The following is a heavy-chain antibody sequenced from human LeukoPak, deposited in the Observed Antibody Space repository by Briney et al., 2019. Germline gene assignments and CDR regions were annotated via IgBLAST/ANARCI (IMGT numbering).Heavy chain of an antibody. Sequence: ASVKVSCKTSGYTFSTYGISWVRQAPGQGLEWMGWISGYNGNTNYAQKFQGRATMTTDTSTSTAYMELRSLRSDDTAVYYCARDASVTTNDAFDMWGQGTMVTVSS. CDR3: ARDASVTTNDAFDM. D-gene: IGHD4-17*01. J-gene: IGHJ3*02. V-gene: IGHV1-18*01. CDR2: ISGYNGNT. CDR1: GYTFSTYG.